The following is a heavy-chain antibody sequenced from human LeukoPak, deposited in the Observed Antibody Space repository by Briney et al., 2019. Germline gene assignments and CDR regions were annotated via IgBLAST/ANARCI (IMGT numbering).Heavy chain of an antibody. J-gene: IGHJ4*02. CDR3: TTLDFDY. Sequence: PGGSLRLSCAASGFTFCGSDMHWVRQASGKGLEWVGRIRIKTNSYATAYAASVKGRFTISRDDSKNTAYLQMNSLKTEDTAVYYCTTLDFDYWGQGTLVTVSS. V-gene: IGHV3-73*01. CDR1: GFTFCGSD. CDR2: IRIKTNSYAT.